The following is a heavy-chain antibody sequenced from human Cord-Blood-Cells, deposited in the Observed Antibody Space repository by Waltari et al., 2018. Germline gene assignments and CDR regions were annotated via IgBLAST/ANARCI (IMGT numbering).Heavy chain of an antibody. CDR3: ARVKRPSIAAALDY. D-gene: IGHD6-13*01. CDR1: GFTFSSSA. CDR2: ISYDGSNK. Sequence: QVQLVESGGGVVQPRRSLRLSCAAPGFTFSSSARHWVRQAPGTGLEWVAVISYDGSNKYYADSVKGRFTISRDNSKNTLYLQMNSLRAEDTAVYYCARVKRPSIAAALDYWGQGTLVTVSS. V-gene: IGHV3-30*04. J-gene: IGHJ4*02.